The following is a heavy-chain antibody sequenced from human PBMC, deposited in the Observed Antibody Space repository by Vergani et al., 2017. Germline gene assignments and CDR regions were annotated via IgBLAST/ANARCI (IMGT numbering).Heavy chain of an antibody. CDR3: ARGWSGATTRRWFDP. D-gene: IGHD5-24*01. J-gene: IGHJ5*02. V-gene: IGHV4-39*07. CDR2: INHSGST. Sequence: QLQLQESGPGLVKPSETLSLTCTVSGGSISSSSYYWGWIRQPPGKGLEWIGEINHSGSTNYNPSLKSRVTISVDTSKNQFSLKLSSVTAADTAVYYCARGWSGATTRRWFDPWGQGTLVTVSS. CDR1: GGSISSSSYY.